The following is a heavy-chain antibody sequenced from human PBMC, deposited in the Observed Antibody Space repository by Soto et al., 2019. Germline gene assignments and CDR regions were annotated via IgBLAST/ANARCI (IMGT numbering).Heavy chain of an antibody. CDR1: GGSINSGGYY. CDR3: ARGITMVRGVIHTPYFDY. V-gene: IGHV4-31*03. D-gene: IGHD3-10*01. CDR2: IDNSGST. J-gene: IGHJ4*02. Sequence: QVQLQESGPGLVKPSQTLSLTCTVSGGSINSGGYYWSWIRQHPGKGLEWIGYIDNSGSTYYNPSLKSRVTISVNTSKNQFSLKLSSVTAADTAVYCCARGITMVRGVIHTPYFDYWGQGTLVTVSS.